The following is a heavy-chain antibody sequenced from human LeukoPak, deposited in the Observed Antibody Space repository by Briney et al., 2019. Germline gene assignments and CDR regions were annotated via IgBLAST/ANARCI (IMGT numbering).Heavy chain of an antibody. J-gene: IGHJ4*02. CDR3: ARPVEMATIQTFDY. Sequence: PSETLSLTCTVSGGSISSGGYYWRWIRQHPGKGLEWIGYIYYSGSTYYNPSLKSRVTISVDASKNQFSLKLSSVTAADTAVYYCARPVEMATIQTFDYWGQGTLVTVSS. CDR1: GGSISSGGYY. V-gene: IGHV4-31*03. D-gene: IGHD5-24*01. CDR2: IYYSGST.